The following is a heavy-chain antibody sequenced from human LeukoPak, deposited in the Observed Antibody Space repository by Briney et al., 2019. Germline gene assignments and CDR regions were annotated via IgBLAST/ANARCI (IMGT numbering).Heavy chain of an antibody. CDR1: GFTFSSYW. Sequence: PGGSLRLSCAASGFTFSSYWMHWVRQAPGKGLVWVSRINSDGSSTSYADSVKGRFTISRDNAKNTLYLQMNSLRAEDTAVYYRARAYYYGSGSYYAQNWFDPWGQGTLVTVSS. J-gene: IGHJ5*02. D-gene: IGHD3-10*01. CDR2: INSDGSST. V-gene: IGHV3-74*01. CDR3: ARAYYYGSGSYYAQNWFDP.